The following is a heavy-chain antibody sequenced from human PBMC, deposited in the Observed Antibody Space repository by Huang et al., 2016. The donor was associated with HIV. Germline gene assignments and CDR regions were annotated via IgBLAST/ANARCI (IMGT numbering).Heavy chain of an antibody. J-gene: IGHJ6*03. CDR3: ARSGFGVVITTTLDYYYMDV. Sequence: QVQLVQSGAEVKKPGASVKVSCEASNYNFGSHGISWVRQAPGQGLEWMGWVSVYNGDTKDAKKFQGRVTMTRETSTRTAYMELTSLRLDETAVYYCARSGFGVVITTTLDYYYMDVWGTGTTVTVSS. V-gene: IGHV1-18*01. D-gene: IGHD3-3*01. CDR2: VSVYNGDT. CDR1: NYNFGSHG.